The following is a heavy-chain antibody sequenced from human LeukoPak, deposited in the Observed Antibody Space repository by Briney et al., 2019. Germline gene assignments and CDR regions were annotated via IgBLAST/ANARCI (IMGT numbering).Heavy chain of an antibody. V-gene: IGHV3-7*01. CDR3: ARVFPRKTLYSSSCGMDV. J-gene: IGHJ6*02. Sequence: PSETLSLTCTVSGGSISSSSYYWGWIRQPPGKGLEWVAKIKQDGSEKYYVDSVKGRFTISRDNAKNSLYLQMNSLRAEDTAVYYCARVFPRKTLYSSSCGMDVWGQGTTVTVSS. CDR1: GGSISSSSYY. D-gene: IGHD6-6*01. CDR2: IKQDGSEK.